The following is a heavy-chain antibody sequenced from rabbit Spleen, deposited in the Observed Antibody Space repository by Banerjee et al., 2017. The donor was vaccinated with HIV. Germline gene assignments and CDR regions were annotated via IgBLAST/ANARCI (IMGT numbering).Heavy chain of an antibody. CDR2: IYAGSSGST. V-gene: IGHV1S40*01. J-gene: IGHJ4*01. CDR1: GFSFSSNYY. CDR3: ARFYAGYGDFGFAAM. Sequence: QSLEESGGDLVKPGASLTLTCTASGFSFSSNYYMCWVRQAPGKGLEWIACIYAGSSGSTYYARWAKGRFTISKTSSTTVTLQMTSLTAADTATYFCARFYAGYGDFGFAAMWGPGTLVTVS. D-gene: IGHD7-1*01.